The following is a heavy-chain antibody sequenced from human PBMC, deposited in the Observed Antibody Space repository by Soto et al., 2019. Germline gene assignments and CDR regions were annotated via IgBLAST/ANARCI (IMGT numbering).Heavy chain of an antibody. Sequence: GGSLRLSCAASGFTFSSYAMSWVRQAPEKGLECVSVVTGNGRDTAYADSVKGRFTISRDNSKNTLYLQMNSLRAEDTAVYYCARGRYYGSDHYGMDVWGQGTTVTVSS. CDR2: VTGNGRDT. J-gene: IGHJ6*02. V-gene: IGHV3-23*01. CDR1: GFTFSSYA. CDR3: ARGRYYGSDHYGMDV. D-gene: IGHD3-10*01.